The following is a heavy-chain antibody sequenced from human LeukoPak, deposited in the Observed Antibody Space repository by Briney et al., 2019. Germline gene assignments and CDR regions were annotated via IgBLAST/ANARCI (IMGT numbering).Heavy chain of an antibody. D-gene: IGHD3-10*01. CDR1: GGSISSYY. V-gene: IGHV4-59*01. J-gene: IGHJ6*03. CDR2: IYYSGST. CDR3: ARDRQGDYYGSGSYLYYYYYMDV. Sequence: NSSETLSLTCTVSGGSISSYYWSRIRQPPGKGLEWIGYIYYSGSTNYNPSLKSRVTISVDTSKNQFSLKLSSVTAADTAVYYCARDRQGDYYGSGSYLYYYYYMDVWGKGTTVTVSS.